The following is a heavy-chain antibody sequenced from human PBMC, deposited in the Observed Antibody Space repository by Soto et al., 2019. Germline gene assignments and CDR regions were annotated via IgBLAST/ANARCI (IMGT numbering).Heavy chain of an antibody. J-gene: IGHJ6*03. CDR1: GGSFSGYY. CDR3: ARDLKEYSSSSPYYYYYMDV. D-gene: IGHD6-6*01. Sequence: SETLSLTCAVYGGSFSGYYWSWIRQPPGKGLEWIGEINHSGSTNYNPSLKSRVTISVDTSKNQFSLKLSSVTAADTAVYYCARDLKEYSSSSPYYYYYMDVWGKGTTVTVSS. V-gene: IGHV4-34*01. CDR2: INHSGST.